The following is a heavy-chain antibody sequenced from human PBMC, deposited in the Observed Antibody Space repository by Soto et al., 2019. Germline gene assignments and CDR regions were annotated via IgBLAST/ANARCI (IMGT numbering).Heavy chain of an antibody. CDR1: GGSISPFY. Sequence: TSETLSLTCTVSGGSISPFYWSWVRQPPGKGLELIGYLYYSGKTNYNPSLQSQVTISENAYQTKVYLRLTPVTAADKGFYYCGRVGVVAARTFGYGSQGIAVTVSS. CDR2: LYYSGKT. D-gene: IGHD2-15*01. V-gene: IGHV4-59*01. CDR3: GRVGVVAARTFGY. J-gene: IGHJ4*02.